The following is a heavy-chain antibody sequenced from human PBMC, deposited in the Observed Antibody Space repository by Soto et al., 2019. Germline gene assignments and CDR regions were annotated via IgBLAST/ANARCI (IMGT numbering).Heavy chain of an antibody. J-gene: IGHJ6*02. CDR3: AREDNTAMANYYYYGMDV. V-gene: IGHV1-46*01. D-gene: IGHD5-18*01. Sequence: ASVKVSCTASGYIFRNYGIPWVRQAPVQGLEWMGTITTNSANTCYAQKCQGRGTTTRDTSTSTVSMELSRLRSEDTAVYYCAREDNTAMANYYYYGMDVWGQGTRVTVSS. CDR2: ITTNSANT. CDR1: GYIFRNYG.